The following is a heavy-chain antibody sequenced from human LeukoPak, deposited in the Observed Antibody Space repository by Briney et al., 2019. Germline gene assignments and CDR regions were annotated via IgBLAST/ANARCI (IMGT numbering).Heavy chain of an antibody. V-gene: IGHV3-30*18. J-gene: IGHJ4*02. Sequence: GGSLRLSCAASGFTFSSNGMHWVRQAPGKGLEWVAVTSHDGSKKYYADSVKGRFIISRDNSKNTLYMQMNSLRVEDTAVYYCAKDWGYDSGTYLDNWGQGTRVTVSS. CDR1: GFTFSSNG. CDR3: AKDWGYDSGTYLDN. D-gene: IGHD3-10*01. CDR2: TSHDGSKK.